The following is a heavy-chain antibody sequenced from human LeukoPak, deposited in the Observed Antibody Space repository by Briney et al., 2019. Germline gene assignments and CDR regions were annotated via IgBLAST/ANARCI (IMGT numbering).Heavy chain of an antibody. Sequence: GASVKVSCKASGYTFTSYYMHWVRQAPGQGLEWVGIINPSGGSTSYPQKFQGRVTMTRDTSTSTVYMELSSLRSEDTAVYYCARASWDYYDSSGYPCYWGQGTLVTVSS. D-gene: IGHD3-22*01. V-gene: IGHV1-46*01. CDR2: INPSGGST. CDR1: GYTFTSYY. CDR3: ARASWDYYDSSGYPCY. J-gene: IGHJ4*02.